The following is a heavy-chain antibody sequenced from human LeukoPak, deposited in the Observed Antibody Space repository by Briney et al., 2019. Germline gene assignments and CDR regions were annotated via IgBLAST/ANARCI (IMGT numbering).Heavy chain of an antibody. Sequence: SETLSLTCTVSGDSISSSDYCWGWIRQPPGKGLEWIGSIYYSGSTYSNPSLKSPVTISVDTSKNQFSLKLSSVTAADTAVYYCARLGMGGDYWGQGTLVTVSS. V-gene: IGHV4-39*01. CDR3: ARLGMGGDY. CDR2: IYYSGST. J-gene: IGHJ4*02. CDR1: GDSISSSDYC. D-gene: IGHD3-16*01.